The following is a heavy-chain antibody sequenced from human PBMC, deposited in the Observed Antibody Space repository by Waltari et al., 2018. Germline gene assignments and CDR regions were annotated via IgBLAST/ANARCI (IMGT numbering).Heavy chain of an antibody. V-gene: IGHV3-21*01. CDR3: ATDRGSVVPAASSDY. J-gene: IGHJ4*02. CDR2: ISSSGTYL. D-gene: IGHD2-2*01. CDR1: GFAFRTSI. Sequence: ASGFAFRTSIMTWVRQAPGKGLEWVSSISSSGTYLYYSDSVKGRFTISRDNAKNSLYLQMTSLSAEDTAVYYCATDRGSVVPAASSDYWGQGTLVTVSS.